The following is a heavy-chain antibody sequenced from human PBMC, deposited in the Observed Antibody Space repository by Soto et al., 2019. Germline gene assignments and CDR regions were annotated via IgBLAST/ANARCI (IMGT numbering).Heavy chain of an antibody. CDR2: IYYSGST. V-gene: IGHV4-30-4*01. CDR3: ARVQRSTYGMDV. D-gene: IGHD6-25*01. J-gene: IGHJ6*02. CDR1: GGSISSGDYY. Sequence: SETLSLTCTVSGGSISSGDYYWSWIRQPPGKGLEWIGYIYYSGSTYYNPSLKSRVTISVDTSKNQFSLKLSSVTAADTAVYYCARVQRSTYGMDVWGQGTTVTVSS.